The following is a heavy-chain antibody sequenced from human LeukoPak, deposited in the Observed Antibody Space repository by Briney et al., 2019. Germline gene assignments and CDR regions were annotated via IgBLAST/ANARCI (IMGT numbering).Heavy chain of an antibody. CDR3: ARRDGSTYGFDY. CDR1: GYSFTSYW. Sequence: GESLQISCKGSGYSFTSYWISRVRQMPGKGLEWMGRIVPSDSYTDYSPSFQGHVTISADMSISTAYLQWSSLKASDTAMYYCARRDGSTYGFDYWGQGTLVTVSS. D-gene: IGHD5-18*01. CDR2: IVPSDSYT. J-gene: IGHJ4*02. V-gene: IGHV5-10-1*01.